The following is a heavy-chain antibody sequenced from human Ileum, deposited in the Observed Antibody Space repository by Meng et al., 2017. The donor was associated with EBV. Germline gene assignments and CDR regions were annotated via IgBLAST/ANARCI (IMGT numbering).Heavy chain of an antibody. CDR2: INTDGSIT. D-gene: IGHD2-2*02. CDR3: ARGGSTVPDAKPS. CDR1: GFTFSGHW. V-gene: IGHV3-74*01. Sequence: VQLVESGGGLVQPGGSLRLFCAASGFTFSGHWMHWVRQTPGKGLVWVSNINTDGSITNYADPVKGRFTISRDNARNTLYLQMNSLRAEDTAVYYCARGGSTVPDAKPSWGQGTLVTVSS. J-gene: IGHJ4*02.